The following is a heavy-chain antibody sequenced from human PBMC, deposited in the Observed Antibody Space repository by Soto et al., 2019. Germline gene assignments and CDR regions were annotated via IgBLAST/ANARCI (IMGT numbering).Heavy chain of an antibody. CDR2: ITGSGGST. CDR3: ANDVTATADY. J-gene: IGHJ4*02. Sequence: EVQLLESGGGLVQPGGSLRLSCAASGFTFSSYAMNWVRQAPGKGLEWVSTITGSGGSTYYADSVKGRFTISRDNSKNTLYLQRDSLRAEDTAVYYCANDVTATADYWGQGTLVTVSS. V-gene: IGHV3-23*01. CDR1: GFTFSSYA. D-gene: IGHD2-21*02.